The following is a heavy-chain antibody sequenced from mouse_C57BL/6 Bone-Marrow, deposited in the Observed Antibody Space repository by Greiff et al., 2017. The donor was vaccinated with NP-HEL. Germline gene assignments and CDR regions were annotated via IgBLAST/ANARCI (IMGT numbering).Heavy chain of an antibody. Sequence: VQLQQSGAELARPGASVKMSCKASGYTFTSYTMHWVKQRPGQGLEWIGYINPSSGYTKYNQKFKDKATLTADKSSSTAYMQLSSLTSEDSAVXYCARQRGKGWFAYWGQGTLVTVSA. CDR3: ARQRGKGWFAY. V-gene: IGHV1-4*01. D-gene: IGHD2-1*01. J-gene: IGHJ3*01. CDR1: GYTFTSYT. CDR2: INPSSGYT.